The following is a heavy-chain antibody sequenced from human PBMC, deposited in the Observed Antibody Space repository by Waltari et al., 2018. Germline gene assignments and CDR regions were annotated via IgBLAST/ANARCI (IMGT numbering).Heavy chain of an antibody. Sequence: VQLVQSGAEVKKPGSSVKVSCKTSGGSFSTETVSWVRQAPGQGLEWMGRIIPLLGLTNYAERFQGRVTITADKSTSTIYMEVNSLRFEDTAVYYCARATTVVRGFDSWGQGTLVSVSS. CDR1: GGSFSTET. CDR2: IIPLLGLT. V-gene: IGHV1-69*02. J-gene: IGHJ4*02. CDR3: ARATTVVRGFDS. D-gene: IGHD4-4*01.